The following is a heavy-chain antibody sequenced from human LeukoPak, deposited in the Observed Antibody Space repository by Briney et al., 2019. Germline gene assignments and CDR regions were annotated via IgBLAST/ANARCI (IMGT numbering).Heavy chain of an antibody. CDR2: FDPEDGET. CDR1: GYTLTELS. CDR3: ASAKQWLGPGGDY. V-gene: IGHV1-24*01. J-gene: IGHJ4*02. Sequence: ASVEVSCKVSGYTLTELSMHWVRQAPGKGLEWMGGFDPEDGETIYAQKFQGRVTMTEDASTDTAYMELSSLRSEDTAVYYCASAKQWLGPGGDYWGQGTLVTVSS. D-gene: IGHD6-19*01.